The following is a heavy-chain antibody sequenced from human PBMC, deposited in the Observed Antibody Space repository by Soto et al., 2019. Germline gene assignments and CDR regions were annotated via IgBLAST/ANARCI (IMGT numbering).Heavy chain of an antibody. J-gene: IGHJ3*01. CDR3: AISREYSLGYKAPFDV. Sequence: GESLKISCEASGYNFKHWCIVLVRQMPGKGLECMGIIYPADSDTRYSPSFQGQVTISADKSISTAYLQWNSLKASDTAIYYCAISREYSLGYKAPFDVWGQGTTVTVSS. CDR1: GYNFKHWC. V-gene: IGHV5-51*01. D-gene: IGHD3-16*01. CDR2: IYPADSDT.